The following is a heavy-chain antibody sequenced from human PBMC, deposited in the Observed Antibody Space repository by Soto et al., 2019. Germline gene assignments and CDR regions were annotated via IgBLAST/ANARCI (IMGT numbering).Heavy chain of an antibody. CDR2: IVASGGIT. J-gene: IGHJ4*02. CDR3: AKNSAATIRVGYDY. D-gene: IGHD5-12*01. Sequence: GGSLRLSCAASGFTFSSYPMSWVRQAPGQGLEWVSGIVASGGITYYADYVKGRFTISRDNSKNTLYLQMNSLRAEDTAVYYYAKNSAATIRVGYDYWGKGPLVTVSS. CDR1: GFTFSSYP. V-gene: IGHV3-23*01.